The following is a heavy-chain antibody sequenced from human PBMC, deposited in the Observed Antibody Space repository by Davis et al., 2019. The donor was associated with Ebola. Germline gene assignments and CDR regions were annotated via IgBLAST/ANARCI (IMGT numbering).Heavy chain of an antibody. CDR1: GGSISSSSYY. V-gene: IGHV4-39*07. CDR3: ARSGGRVGATTIGY. Sequence: MPSEILSLTCTVSGGSISSSSYYWGWIRQPPGKGLEWIGSIYYSGSTYYNPSLKSRVTISVDTSKNQFSLKLSSVTAADTAVYYCARSGGRVGATTIGYWGQGTLVTVSS. CDR2: IYYSGST. D-gene: IGHD1-26*01. J-gene: IGHJ4*02.